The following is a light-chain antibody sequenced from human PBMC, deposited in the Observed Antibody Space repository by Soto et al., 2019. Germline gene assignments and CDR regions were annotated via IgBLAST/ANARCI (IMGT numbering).Light chain of an antibody. V-gene: IGKV1-9*01. Sequence: DIQLTQSPSLLSASVGDRVTITCRASQGISSYLAWYQQRPGKAPNLLIHTASTLHSGVPSRFSGSGSATEFTLTISSLQPEDFATYYCQQRQSYPITFGQGTRLEIK. CDR1: QGISSY. CDR3: QQRQSYPIT. CDR2: TAS. J-gene: IGKJ5*01.